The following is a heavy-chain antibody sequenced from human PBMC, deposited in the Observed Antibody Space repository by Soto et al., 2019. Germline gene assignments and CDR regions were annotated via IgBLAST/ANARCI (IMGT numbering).Heavy chain of an antibody. D-gene: IGHD3-10*01. CDR1: GFIFTNYA. V-gene: IGHV3-30*04. J-gene: IGHJ4*02. Sequence: VQLLESGGGLVQPGGSLRLSCAASGFIFTNYAMSWARQAPGKGLEWVALISYDEIDKYFADAVKGRFTISRDNSKNTLYLQMDSLRAEDTAVYYCAGRSGSSDYWGRGTLVTVSS. CDR3: AGRSGSSDY. CDR2: ISYDEIDK.